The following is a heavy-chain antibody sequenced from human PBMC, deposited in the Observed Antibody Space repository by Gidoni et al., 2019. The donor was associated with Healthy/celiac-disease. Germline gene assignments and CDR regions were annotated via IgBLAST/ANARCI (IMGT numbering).Heavy chain of an antibody. Sequence: EVQLVASAGGLVQPGGSLRLSYAASGFTVSSNYMSWVRQAPGQGREGVSVIYSGGSKDYADSGRGRFTISRDKSKNTLYLQMNSLRAEDTAVYYCAREETEDYWGQGTLVTVSS. J-gene: IGHJ4*02. CDR2: IYSGGSK. V-gene: IGHV3-66*01. CDR1: GFTVSSNY. CDR3: AREETEDY.